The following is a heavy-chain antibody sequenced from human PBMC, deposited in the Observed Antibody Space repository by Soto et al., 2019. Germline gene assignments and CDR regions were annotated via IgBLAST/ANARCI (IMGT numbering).Heavy chain of an antibody. J-gene: IGHJ6*03. CDR3: ATGLYYDILTGPKPPYYYYYYYMDV. CDR2: IYSGGST. D-gene: IGHD3-9*01. V-gene: IGHV3-66*01. CDR1: GFTVSSNY. Sequence: GGSLRLSCAASGFTVSSNYMSWVRQAPGKGLEWVSVIYSGGSTYYADSVKGRFTISRDNSKNTLYLQMNSLRADDTAVYYCATGLYYDILTGPKPPYYYYYYYMDVWGKGTTVTVSS.